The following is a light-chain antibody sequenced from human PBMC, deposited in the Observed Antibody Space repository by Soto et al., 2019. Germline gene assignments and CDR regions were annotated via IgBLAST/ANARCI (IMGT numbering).Light chain of an antibody. V-gene: IGKV3D-20*02. J-gene: IGKJ4*01. CDR3: QQRSNWPHT. Sequence: EIVLTQTPGTLSLSPGERATLSCRASQSVSSSYLAWYQQKPGQAPRLLIYGASSRATGIPARFSGSGSGTDFTLTISNLEPEDFAVYYCQQRSNWPHTFGGGTKVDIK. CDR2: GAS. CDR1: QSVSSSY.